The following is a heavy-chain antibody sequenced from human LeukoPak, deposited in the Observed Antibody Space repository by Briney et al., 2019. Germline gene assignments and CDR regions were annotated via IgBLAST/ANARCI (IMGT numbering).Heavy chain of an antibody. D-gene: IGHD1-14*01. CDR3: ARRSRGGGEPYYYYYMDV. CDR1: GVSISSSNYY. CDR2: VYSSGGS. J-gene: IGHJ6*03. Sequence: SETLSLTCSVSGVSISSSNYYWVWIRQPQGKGLEWIGNVYSSGGSRYNPSLQSRVTFSVDTPNNQFSLKLISVTAADTAVYYCARRSRGGGEPYYYYYMDVWGKGTTVTVSS. V-gene: IGHV4-39*01.